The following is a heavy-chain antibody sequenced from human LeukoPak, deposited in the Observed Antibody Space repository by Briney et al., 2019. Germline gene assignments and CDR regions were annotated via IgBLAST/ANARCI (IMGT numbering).Heavy chain of an antibody. CDR1: GGSISSSSYY. V-gene: IGHV4-39*01. CDR3: VRQRFLEWLKYYYMDV. J-gene: IGHJ6*03. D-gene: IGHD3-3*01. Sequence: SETLSLTCAVSGGSISSSSYYWGWVRQPPGKGLECNGSIYYSGSTYYNPSLKSRVTISVDTSKNQFSLKLSSVTAADTAVYYCVRQRFLEWLKYYYMDVWGKGTTVTVSS. CDR2: IYYSGST.